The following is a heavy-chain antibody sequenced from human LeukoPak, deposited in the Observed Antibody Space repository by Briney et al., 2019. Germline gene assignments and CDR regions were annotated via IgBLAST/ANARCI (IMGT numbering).Heavy chain of an antibody. CDR1: GFTFSSYG. V-gene: IGHV3-30*18. CDR2: ISYDGSNK. D-gene: IGHD4-17*01. J-gene: IGHJ4*02. Sequence: GGSLRLSCAASGFTFSSYGMHWVRQAPGKGLEWVAVISYDGSNKYYADSVKGRFTISRDNSKNTLYLQMNSLRAEDTAVYYCAKDQFSGKGYGDSVDYWGQGTLVTVSS. CDR3: AKDQFSGKGYGDSVDY.